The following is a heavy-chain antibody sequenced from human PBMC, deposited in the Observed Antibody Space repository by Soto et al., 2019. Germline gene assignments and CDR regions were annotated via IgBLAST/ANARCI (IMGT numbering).Heavy chain of an antibody. Sequence: SETLSLTCTVSGASVSSGTYFWHWIRQPPGKGLEWIGYVPYSGSPNYNPSLKSRLTMSVDTSRNELSLKLTSVTDADTAVYYCARERQWFGEIAWGQGTRVTVSS. CDR1: GASVSSGTYF. J-gene: IGHJ5*02. D-gene: IGHD3-10*01. V-gene: IGHV4-61*01. CDR3: ARERQWFGEIA. CDR2: VPYSGSP.